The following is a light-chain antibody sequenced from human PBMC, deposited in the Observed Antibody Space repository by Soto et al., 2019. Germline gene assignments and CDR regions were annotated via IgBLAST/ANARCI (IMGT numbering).Light chain of an antibody. Sequence: QTVVTQEPSFSVSPGGTVTLTCGLSSCSVSTSSYPSWYQQTPGQAPRTLIYSTNTRPPGVPDRFSGSILGNKAALTITGAQAEDESDYYCLPYVNYGISVFGTGTKVTVL. V-gene: IGLV8-61*01. J-gene: IGLJ1*01. CDR2: STN. CDR3: LPYVNYGISV. CDR1: SCSVSTSSY.